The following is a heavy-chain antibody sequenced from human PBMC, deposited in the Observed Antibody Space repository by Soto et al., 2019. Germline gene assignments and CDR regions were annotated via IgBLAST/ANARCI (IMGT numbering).Heavy chain of an antibody. J-gene: IGHJ6*02. CDR1: GFTFSSYG. CDR2: ISYDGSNK. Sequence: QVQLVESGGGVVQPGRSLRLSCAASGFTFSSYGTHWVRQAPGKGLEWVAVISYDGSNKYYADSVKGRFTISRDNSKNTLYLQMNSLRAEDTAVYYCAKERGYYYDSSGYHYYYYYGMDVWGQGTTVTVSS. CDR3: AKERGYYYDSSGYHYYYYYGMDV. D-gene: IGHD3-22*01. V-gene: IGHV3-30*18.